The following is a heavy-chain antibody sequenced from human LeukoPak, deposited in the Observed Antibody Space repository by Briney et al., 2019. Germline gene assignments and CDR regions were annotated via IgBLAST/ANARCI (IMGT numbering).Heavy chain of an antibody. CDR2: ISAYNGNT. CDR1: GYTFTSYG. V-gene: IGHV1-18*01. D-gene: IGHD2-2*01. J-gene: IGHJ4*02. CDR3: ARDIAPGEYCSSTSCSYHFDY. Sequence: ASVKVSCKASGYTFTSYGISWVRQAPGQGLEWMGWISAYNGNTNYAQKLQGRVTMTTDTSTSTAYMELRSLRSDDTAVYYCARDIAPGEYCSSTSCSYHFDYWGQGTLVTVSS.